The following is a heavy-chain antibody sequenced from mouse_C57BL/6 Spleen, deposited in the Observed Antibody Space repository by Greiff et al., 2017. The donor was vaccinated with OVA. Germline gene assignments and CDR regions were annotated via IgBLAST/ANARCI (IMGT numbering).Heavy chain of an antibody. J-gene: IGHJ2*01. CDR2: LSSGSSSI. Sequence: EVQGVESGGGLVKPGGSLKLSCAASGFTFSDYGMHWVRQAPEKGLEWVAYLSSGSSSIYYAETVQGRFTISRDNAKNTLFLQMTSLRSEDTAVYYCAKNYEYDDYFDYWGQGTTRTVSS. CDR1: GFTFSDYG. V-gene: IGHV5-17*01. D-gene: IGHD2-4*01. CDR3: AKNYEYDDYFDY.